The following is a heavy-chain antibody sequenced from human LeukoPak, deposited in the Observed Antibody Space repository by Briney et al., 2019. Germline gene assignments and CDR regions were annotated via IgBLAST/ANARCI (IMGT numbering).Heavy chain of an antibody. CDR3: ARVNINNWHSCDY. D-gene: IGHD1-1*01. Sequence: SETLSLTCTVSGVSISSNNWWGWVRQPPGKGLEWIGEIYHSGSPNYNPSLKSRVTISVDKSRNHFSLNLSSVTAADTAVYYCARVNINNWHSCDYWGQGTLVTVSS. CDR1: GVSISSNNW. J-gene: IGHJ4*02. CDR2: IYHSGSP. V-gene: IGHV4-4*02.